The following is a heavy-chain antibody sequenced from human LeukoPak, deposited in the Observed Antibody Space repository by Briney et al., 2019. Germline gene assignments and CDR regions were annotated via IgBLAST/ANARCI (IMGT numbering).Heavy chain of an antibody. CDR3: AKGTRIAAAGSFDY. D-gene: IGHD6-13*01. V-gene: IGHV3-9*01. Sequence: GGSLRLSCAASGFTFDDYAMHWVRQAPGKGLEWVSGISWNSGSIGYADSVKGRFTTSRDNAKNSLYLQMNSLRAEDTALYYCAKGTRIAAAGSFDYWGQGTLVTVSS. CDR1: GFTFDDYA. J-gene: IGHJ4*02. CDR2: ISWNSGSI.